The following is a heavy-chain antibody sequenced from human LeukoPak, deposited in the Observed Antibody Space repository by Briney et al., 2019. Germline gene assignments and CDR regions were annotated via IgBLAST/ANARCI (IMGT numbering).Heavy chain of an antibody. V-gene: IGHV1-18*01. Sequence: GASVKVSCEASGYTFTSYGISWVRQAPGQGLEWMGWISAYNGNTNYAQKLQGRVTMTTDTSTSTAYMELRSLRSDDTAVYYCARDRTTSTIVVVPAAIPSTFDYWGQGTLVTVSS. J-gene: IGHJ4*02. CDR3: ARDRTTSTIVVVPAAIPSTFDY. CDR2: ISAYNGNT. CDR1: GYTFTSYG. D-gene: IGHD2-2*01.